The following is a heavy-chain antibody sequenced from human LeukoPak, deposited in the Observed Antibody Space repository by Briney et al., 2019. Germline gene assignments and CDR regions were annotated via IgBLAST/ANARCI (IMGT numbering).Heavy chain of an antibody. CDR1: GFTFSSYG. CDR2: IRYDGSNK. V-gene: IGHV3-30*02. Sequence: PGGSLRLSCAASGFTFSSYGMHWVRQAPGKGLEWVAFIRYDGSNKYYADSVKGRFTISRDNSKNTLYLQMNSLRAEDTAVYYCVRDRRYSSSWYPYWGQGTLVTVSS. D-gene: IGHD6-13*01. CDR3: VRDRRYSSSWYPY. J-gene: IGHJ4*02.